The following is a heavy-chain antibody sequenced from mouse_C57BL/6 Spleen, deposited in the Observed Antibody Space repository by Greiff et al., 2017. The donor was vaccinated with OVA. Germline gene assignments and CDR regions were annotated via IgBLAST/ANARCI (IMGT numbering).Heavy chain of an antibody. D-gene: IGHD4-1*01. CDR3: AREELGHFDV. Sequence: VQLQQSGAELARPGASVKMSCKASGYTFTSYTMHWVKQRPGQGLEWIGNINPSSGYTKYNQKFKDKATLTADKSSSTAYMQLSSLTSEDSAVYYCAREELGHFDVWGTGTTVTVSS. J-gene: IGHJ1*03. CDR2: INPSSGYT. V-gene: IGHV1-4*01. CDR1: GYTFTSYT.